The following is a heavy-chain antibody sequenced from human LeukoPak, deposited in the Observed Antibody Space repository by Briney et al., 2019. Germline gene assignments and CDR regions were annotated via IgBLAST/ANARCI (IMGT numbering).Heavy chain of an antibody. J-gene: IGHJ4*02. D-gene: IGHD1-14*01. CDR2: ISAGGDIT. CDR1: GFTFSTYA. CDR3: AKARGVGAPVASRNFDC. V-gene: IGHV3-23*01. Sequence: GGSLRLSCAASGFTFSTYAMTWVRQAPGKGLEWVSIISAGGDITYYADSVKGRFTISRDNSKNTLYLQMNSLRAEDTALYYCAKARGVGAPVASRNFDCWGQGILVTVSS.